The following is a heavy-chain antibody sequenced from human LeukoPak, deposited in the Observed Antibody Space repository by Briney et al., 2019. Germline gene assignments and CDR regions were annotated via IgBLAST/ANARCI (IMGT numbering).Heavy chain of an antibody. V-gene: IGHV3-7*04. J-gene: IGHJ4*02. CDR1: GFMFSSYW. CDR3: ARGITIFGVVIGY. D-gene: IGHD3-3*01. Sequence: GGSLRLSCVASGFMFSSYWMSWVRQAPGKGLEWVANIKEDGSEKYYVDSVKGRFTISRDNAENSLYLQMNSLRVEDTAVYYCARGITIFGVVIGYWGQGTLVTVSS. CDR2: IKEDGSEK.